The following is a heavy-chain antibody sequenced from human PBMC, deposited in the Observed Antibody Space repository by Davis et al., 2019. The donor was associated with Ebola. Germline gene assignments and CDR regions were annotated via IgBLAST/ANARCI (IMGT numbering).Heavy chain of an antibody. J-gene: IGHJ5*02. V-gene: IGHV4-59*12. CDR2: IYYSGST. CDR3: ARRITIWNWFDP. CDR1: GGSISSYY. Sequence: MPSETLSLTCTVSGGSISSYYWSWIRQPPGKGLEWIGYIYYSGSTNYNPSLKGRVTISVDTSKNQFSLKLSSVTAADTAVYYCARRITIWNWFDPWGQGTLVTVSS. D-gene: IGHD3-3*01.